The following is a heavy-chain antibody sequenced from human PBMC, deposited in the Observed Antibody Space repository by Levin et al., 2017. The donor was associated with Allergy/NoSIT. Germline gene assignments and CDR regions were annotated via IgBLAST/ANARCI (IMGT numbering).Heavy chain of an antibody. CDR3: VYLAVAGSDYYYGMDV. V-gene: IGHV4-34*01. D-gene: IGHD6-19*01. Sequence: PSETLSLTCAVYGGSFSGYYWSWIRQPPGKGLEWIGEINHSGSTNYNPSLKSRVTISVDTSKNQFSLKLSSVTAADTAVYYCVYLAVAGSDYYYGMDVWGQGTTVTVSS. CDR1: GGSFSGYY. J-gene: IGHJ6*02. CDR2: INHSGST.